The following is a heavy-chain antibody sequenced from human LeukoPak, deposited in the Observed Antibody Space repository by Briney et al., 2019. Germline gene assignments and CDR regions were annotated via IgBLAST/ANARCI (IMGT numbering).Heavy chain of an antibody. CDR3: ARDTIAAQDY. V-gene: IGHV3-7*01. Sequence: GGSLRLSCAASGFTFSGYWMSWVRQAPGKGLEWVANIKQDGSEKYYVDSVKGRFTISRNNAKNSLYLQMNSLRAEDTAVYYCARDTIAAQDYWGQGTLVTVSS. CDR2: IKQDGSEK. J-gene: IGHJ4*02. D-gene: IGHD6-6*01. CDR1: GFTFSGYW.